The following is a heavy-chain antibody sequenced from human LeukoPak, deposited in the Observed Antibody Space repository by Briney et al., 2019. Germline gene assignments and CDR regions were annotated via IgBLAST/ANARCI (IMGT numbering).Heavy chain of an antibody. CDR1: GYTFTGCF. D-gene: IGHD3-16*01. CDR3: AESSYNYGYVYFDH. V-gene: IGHV1-2*02. CDR2: IDPNSDNI. J-gene: IGHJ4*02. Sequence: ASVKVSCKASGYTFTGCFIHYVRQAPGQGLEWMGWIDPNSDNIRYSETFKGRVTMTRDTSTNTAYMELSWLRSDDTAVYYCAESSYNYGYVYFDHWGQGTLVIVSS.